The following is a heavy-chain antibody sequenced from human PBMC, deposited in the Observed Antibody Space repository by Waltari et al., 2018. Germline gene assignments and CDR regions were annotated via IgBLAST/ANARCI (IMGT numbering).Heavy chain of an antibody. CDR3: ARRLGYWYFDL. Sequence: EVQLVESGGGLVQPGGSLRLSCAASGFTFSNYWMSWVRQAPGKGLEWVANIKQDGSEKYYVDSVKGRFTISRDNAKNSLYLQMNSLRAEDTAVYYCARRLGYWYFDLWGRGTLVTVSS. CDR1: GFTFSNYW. V-gene: IGHV3-7*01. CDR2: IKQDGSEK. D-gene: IGHD6-19*01. J-gene: IGHJ2*01.